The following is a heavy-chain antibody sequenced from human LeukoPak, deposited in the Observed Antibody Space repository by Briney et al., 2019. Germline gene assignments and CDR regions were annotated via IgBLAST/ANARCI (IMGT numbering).Heavy chain of an antibody. CDR1: GFTFSSYA. Sequence: GGSLRLSCAASGFTFSSYAMHWVRQAPGKGLEWVAAIWYDGSKTSYTDSVKGRFTVSRDISKNTVYLQMNGLKAEDTAVYYCARDDCSTTPCYAYWGQGTLVTVSS. J-gene: IGHJ4*02. CDR2: IWYDGSKT. V-gene: IGHV3-33*08. D-gene: IGHD2-2*01. CDR3: ARDDCSTTPCYAY.